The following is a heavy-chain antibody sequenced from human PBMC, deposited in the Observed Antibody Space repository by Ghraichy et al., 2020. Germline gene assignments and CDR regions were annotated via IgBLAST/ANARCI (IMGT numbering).Heavy chain of an antibody. D-gene: IGHD3-10*01. CDR2: ISGSGGST. Sequence: LSLTCAASGFTFSSYAMSWVRQAPGKGLEWVSAISGSGGSTYYADSVTGRFTISRDNSKNTLYLQMNSLRAEDTAVYYCAKLWFGESVYYYGMDVWGQGTTVTVSS. CDR1: GFTFSSYA. J-gene: IGHJ6*02. V-gene: IGHV3-23*01. CDR3: AKLWFGESVYYYGMDV.